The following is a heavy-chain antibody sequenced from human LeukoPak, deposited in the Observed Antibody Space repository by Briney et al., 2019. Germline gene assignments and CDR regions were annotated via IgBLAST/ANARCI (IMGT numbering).Heavy chain of an antibody. J-gene: IGHJ4*02. V-gene: IGHV4-34*01. CDR2: INYNGNT. CDR3: ASRLARPFRYFDWLPAAAYFDY. D-gene: IGHD3-9*01. Sequence: SETLSLTCAVYGGSFSGYYWRWIRQPPGRGLEWIGEINYNGNTNYNPSIKSRVTISVDTSKNQFSLKLSSVTAADTAVYYCASRLARPFRYFDWLPAAAYFDYWGQGTLVTVSS. CDR1: GGSFSGYY.